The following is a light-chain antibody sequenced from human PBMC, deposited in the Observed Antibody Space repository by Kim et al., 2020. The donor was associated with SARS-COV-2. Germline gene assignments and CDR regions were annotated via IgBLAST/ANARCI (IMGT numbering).Light chain of an antibody. CDR2: GAS. Sequence: ASVGDRVTITCRASQSVDRFLNWYQQRPGKAPTLLIYGASTLEGGVPARFTGSASGTDFTLTIGNLQPEDFATYYCQQSSSPPWTFGQGTKVDIK. CDR3: QQSSSPPWT. V-gene: IGKV1-39*01. CDR1: QSVDRF. J-gene: IGKJ1*01.